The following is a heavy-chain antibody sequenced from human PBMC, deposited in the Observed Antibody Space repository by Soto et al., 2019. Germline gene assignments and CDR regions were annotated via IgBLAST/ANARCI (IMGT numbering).Heavy chain of an antibody. CDR3: ARDQGGEFLKGSGMDV. Sequence: QVQLQESGPGLVKPSETLSLTCTVSGDSISRYYWSWIRLSPGKGLEWIGYIYYSGEPNYNPSVKSRVTISVDRTKNLFSLKPSSVTAADTAVYYCARDQGGEFLKGSGMDVWGQGTTVTVSS. CDR2: IYYSGEP. CDR1: GDSISRYY. J-gene: IGHJ6*02. V-gene: IGHV4-59*01. D-gene: IGHD3-10*01.